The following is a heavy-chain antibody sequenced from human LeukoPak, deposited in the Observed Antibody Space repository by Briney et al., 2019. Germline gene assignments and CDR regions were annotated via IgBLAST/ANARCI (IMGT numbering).Heavy chain of an antibody. J-gene: IGHJ5*02. CDR1: GFTFSDYY. CDR2: ISSSGSTI. D-gene: IGHD2-2*01. Sequence: GGSLRLSCAASGFTFSDYYMSWIRQAPGKGLEWVSYISSSGSTIYYADSVKGRFTISRDNAKNSLYLQMNSLRAEDTAVYYCARESRIAVVPAAIDWFDPWGQGTLVTVSS. V-gene: IGHV3-11*01. CDR3: ARESRIAVVPAAIDWFDP.